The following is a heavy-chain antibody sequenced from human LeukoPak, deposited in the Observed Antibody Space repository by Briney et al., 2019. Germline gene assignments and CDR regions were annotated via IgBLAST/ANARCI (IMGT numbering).Heavy chain of an antibody. Sequence: GGSLRLSCAASGFTFSSYSMNWVRQAPGKGLEWVSSISSSSSSYIYYADSVKGRFTISRDNAKNSLYLQMNSLRAEDTAVYYCARLDAYGDYVDYWGQGTLVTVSS. J-gene: IGHJ4*02. V-gene: IGHV3-21*01. CDR1: GFTFSSYS. D-gene: IGHD4-17*01. CDR3: ARLDAYGDYVDY. CDR2: ISSSSSSYI.